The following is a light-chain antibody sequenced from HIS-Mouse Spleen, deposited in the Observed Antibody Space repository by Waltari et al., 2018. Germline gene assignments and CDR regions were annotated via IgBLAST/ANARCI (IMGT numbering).Light chain of an antibody. CDR3: AAWDDSLNGWV. J-gene: IGLJ3*02. CDR2: SNN. V-gene: IGLV1-44*01. Sequence: QSVLTQPPSASGTPGQRVTISCSGSSSNIGSNTVNWYQQLPGTAPKLLIYSNNPRPSRVPDRFSGSKSGTSASLAISGIQSEDEADYYCAAWDDSLNGWVFGGGTKLTVL. CDR1: SSNIGSNT.